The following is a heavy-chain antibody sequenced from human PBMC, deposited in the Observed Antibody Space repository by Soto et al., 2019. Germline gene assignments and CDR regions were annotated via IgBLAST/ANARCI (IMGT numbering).Heavy chain of an antibody. V-gene: IGHV4-31*03. CDR1: GDSISSGGYY. Sequence: QVQLQESGPGLVKPSQTLSLTCTVSGDSISSGGYYWSWIRQHPGKGLEWIGYIYYSGYTYYNPSRKSRITMSVDTSKNQFSLELSSMTAADAAVYYCARLKYSGRYWDDYWGQGTLVTVSS. D-gene: IGHD1-26*01. J-gene: IGHJ4*02. CDR2: IYYSGYT. CDR3: ARLKYSGRYWDDY.